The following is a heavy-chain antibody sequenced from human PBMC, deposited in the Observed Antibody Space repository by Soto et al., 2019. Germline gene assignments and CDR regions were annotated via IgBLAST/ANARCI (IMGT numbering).Heavy chain of an antibody. CDR3: ARLNSSSWLYYYYGMDV. V-gene: IGHV5-51*01. J-gene: IGHJ6*02. CDR1: GYSFTSYW. CDR2: IYPGDSDT. Sequence: GESLKISCKGSGYSFTSYWIGWVRQMPGKGLEWMGIIYPGDSDTRYSPSFQGQVTISADKSISTAYLQWSSLKASDTAMYYCARLNSSSWLYYYYGMDVWGRGTTVTVSS. D-gene: IGHD6-13*01.